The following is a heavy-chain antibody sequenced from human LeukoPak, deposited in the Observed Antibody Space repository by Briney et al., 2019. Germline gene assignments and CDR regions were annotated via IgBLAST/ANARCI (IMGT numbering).Heavy chain of an antibody. D-gene: IGHD3-22*01. CDR1: GFTFSSYG. J-gene: IGHJ3*02. CDR2: ITSSRSYI. CDR3: ARQSSEFDAFDI. Sequence: GGSLRLSCAASGFTFSSYGMSWVRQAPGKGLEWVSSITSSRSYIFYADSLKGRFTISRDNAKNSLYLQINSLTAEDTAVYYCARQSSEFDAFDIWGQGTMVTVSS. V-gene: IGHV3-21*01.